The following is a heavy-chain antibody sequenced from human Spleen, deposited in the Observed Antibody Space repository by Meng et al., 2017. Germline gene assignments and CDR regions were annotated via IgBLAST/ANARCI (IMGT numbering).Heavy chain of an antibody. V-gene: IGHV4-4*02. D-gene: IGHD2-15*01. CDR1: GDSITNHNW. J-gene: IGHJ4*02. Sequence: QVQLRESGAALVKPSETLSLTCAVSGDSITNHNWWAWVRQPPGKGLEWIGEIPHRGSSAYNPSLKSRVSMSIDKSKNQFSLKLTSVTAADTAVYYCARLWGYCSGGSCHGMYWGQGSLVTVSS. CDR2: IPHRGSS. CDR3: ARLWGYCSGGSCHGMY.